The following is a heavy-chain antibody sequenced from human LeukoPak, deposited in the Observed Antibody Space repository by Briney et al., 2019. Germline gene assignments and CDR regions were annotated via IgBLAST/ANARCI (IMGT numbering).Heavy chain of an antibody. CDR2: IYHSGST. CDR3: ARDRHYDYGDYFDY. Sequence: PSETLSLTCTVSGGSISSYYWSWIRQPPGKGLEWIGSIYHSGSTYYNPSLKSRVTISVDTSKNQFSLKLSSVTAADTAVYYCARDRHYDYGDYFDYWGQGTLVTVSS. D-gene: IGHD4-17*01. CDR1: GGSISSYY. V-gene: IGHV4-38-2*02. J-gene: IGHJ4*02.